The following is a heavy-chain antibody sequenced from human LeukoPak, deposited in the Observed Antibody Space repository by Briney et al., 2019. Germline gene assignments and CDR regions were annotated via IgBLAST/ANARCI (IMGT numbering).Heavy chain of an antibody. CDR3: ARGSIAVAGKVDY. Sequence: PGGSLRLSCAASGFTFSSYGMHWVRQAPGKGLEWVAVISYDGSNKYYADSVKGRFTISRDNSKNTLYLQMNSLRAEDTAVYYCARGSIAVAGKVDYWGQGTLVTVSS. D-gene: IGHD6-19*01. CDR2: ISYDGSNK. CDR1: GFTFSSYG. J-gene: IGHJ4*02. V-gene: IGHV3-33*05.